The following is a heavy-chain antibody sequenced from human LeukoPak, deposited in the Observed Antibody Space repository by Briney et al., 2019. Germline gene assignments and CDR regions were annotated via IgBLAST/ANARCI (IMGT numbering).Heavy chain of an antibody. CDR2: ISYDGSNK. J-gene: IGHJ4*02. V-gene: IGHV3-30*03. Sequence: GGSLRLSCAASGFTFSSYGMHWVRQAPGKGLEWVAVISYDGSNKYYADSVKGRFTISRDNSKNTLYLQMNSLRAGDTAVYYCATDYYGSGSYLDYWGQGTLVTVSS. CDR1: GFTFSSYG. D-gene: IGHD3-10*01. CDR3: ATDYYGSGSYLDY.